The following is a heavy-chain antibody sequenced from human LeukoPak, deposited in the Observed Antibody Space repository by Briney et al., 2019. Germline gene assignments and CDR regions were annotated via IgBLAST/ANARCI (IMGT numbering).Heavy chain of an antibody. Sequence: SETLSLTCTVSGGSISSGGYYWGWIRQHPGKGLEWIGYIYYSGSTYYNPSLKSRVTISVDTSKNQFSLKLSSVTAADTAVYYCARHSPPPEYSYGYYYGMDVWGQGTTVTVSS. J-gene: IGHJ6*02. V-gene: IGHV4-31*03. CDR1: GGSISSGGYY. D-gene: IGHD5-18*01. CDR3: ARHSPPPEYSYGYYYGMDV. CDR2: IYYSGST.